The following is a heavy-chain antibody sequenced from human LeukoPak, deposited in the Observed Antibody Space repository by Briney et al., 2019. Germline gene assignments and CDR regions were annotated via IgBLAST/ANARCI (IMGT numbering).Heavy chain of an antibody. CDR1: GGSISSGGHS. Sequence: SQTLSLTCTVSGGSISSGGHSWSWIRQPPGKGLEWIGYIYHSGSGSTYYNPSLKSRVTISIDKSKNQFSLKLNSVTAADTAVYFCARGKRFLEWFPARGWFDPWGQGTLVTVSS. D-gene: IGHD3-3*01. V-gene: IGHV4-30-2*01. J-gene: IGHJ5*02. CDR2: IYHSGSGST. CDR3: ARGKRFLEWFPARGWFDP.